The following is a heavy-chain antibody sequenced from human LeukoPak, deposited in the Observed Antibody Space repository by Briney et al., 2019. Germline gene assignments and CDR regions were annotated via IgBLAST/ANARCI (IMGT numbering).Heavy chain of an antibody. CDR3: ARDENGDAWCYY. CDR1: GDSIGSYY. D-gene: IGHD4-17*01. J-gene: IGHJ4*02. CDR2: IYYTGST. Sequence: PSETLSLTCIVSGDSIGSYYWSWIRQPPGKGLEWIGYIYYTGSTKYNPSLKSRVTISVDTSKNQLSLKLNSVTTADTAVYYCARDENGDAWCYYWGQGTLVTVSS. V-gene: IGHV4-59*01.